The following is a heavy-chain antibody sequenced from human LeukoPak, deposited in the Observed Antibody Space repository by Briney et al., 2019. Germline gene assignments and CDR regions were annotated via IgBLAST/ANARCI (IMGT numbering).Heavy chain of an antibody. CDR1: GFTFSSYA. V-gene: IGHV3-23*01. Sequence: GGSLRLSCATSGFTFSSYAMSWVRQAPGKGLEWVSAISGSGGTTYYADSVKGRFTISRDNSKNTLYLQMNSLRAEDTAVYYCAKLAVAGNAFDIWGQGTMVTVSS. CDR3: AKLAVAGNAFDI. J-gene: IGHJ3*02. D-gene: IGHD6-19*01. CDR2: ISGSGGTT.